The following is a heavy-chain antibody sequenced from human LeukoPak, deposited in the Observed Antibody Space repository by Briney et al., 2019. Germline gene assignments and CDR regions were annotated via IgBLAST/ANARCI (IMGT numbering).Heavy chain of an antibody. V-gene: IGHV3-23*01. D-gene: IGHD6-13*01. CDR1: GFTFSSYA. CDR2: ISGSGGST. CDR3: AKDGRIAAAGRDAFGY. Sequence: PGGSLRLSWAASGFTFSSYAMSWVRQAPGKGLEWVSAISGSGGSTYYADSVKGRFTISRDNSKNTLYLQMNSLRAEDTAVYYCAKDGRIAAAGRDAFGYWGQGTLVTVSS. J-gene: IGHJ4*02.